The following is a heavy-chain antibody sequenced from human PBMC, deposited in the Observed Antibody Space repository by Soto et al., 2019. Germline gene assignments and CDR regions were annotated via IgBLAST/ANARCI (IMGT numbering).Heavy chain of an antibody. D-gene: IGHD4-17*01. CDR3: ARVLTTTVTTGSGYYGMDV. J-gene: IGHJ6*02. Sequence: LRLSCAASGFTFSSYGMYWVSQAPGKGLERVAVIWYDGSNKYYAGSVKGRFTISRDNSKNTLYLQMNSLRAEYTAVYYCARVLTTTVTTGSGYYGMDVWGQGTTVTVSS. V-gene: IGHV3-33*01. CDR1: GFTFSSYG. CDR2: IWYDGSNK.